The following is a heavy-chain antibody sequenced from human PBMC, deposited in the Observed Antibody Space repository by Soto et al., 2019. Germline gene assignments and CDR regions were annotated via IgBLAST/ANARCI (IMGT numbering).Heavy chain of an antibody. D-gene: IGHD2-15*01. CDR2: ISGSGGST. CDR1: GFTFSSYA. V-gene: IGHV3-23*01. Sequence: GGSLRLSCAASGFTFSSYAMSWVRQAPGKGLEWVSAISGSGGSTYYADSVKGRFTISRDNSKNTLYLQMNTLRAEDTAVYYCAKDRLYCSGGSCYSGYYYMDVWGKGTTVTVSS. CDR3: AKDRLYCSGGSCYSGYYYMDV. J-gene: IGHJ6*03.